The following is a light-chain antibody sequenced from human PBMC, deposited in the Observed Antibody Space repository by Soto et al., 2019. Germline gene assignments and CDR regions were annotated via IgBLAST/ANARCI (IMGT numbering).Light chain of an antibody. V-gene: IGKV3-15*01. J-gene: IGKJ1*01. CDR1: QSVRSD. Sequence: EIVMTQSPATLSVSPGERATLSCRASQSVRSDLAWYQQRAGQAPRLLIYGASTRATGIPARFSGSGSGTEFSLTISSLQSEDFAVYHCQQYNNWPWTFGQGTKVEI. CDR2: GAS. CDR3: QQYNNWPWT.